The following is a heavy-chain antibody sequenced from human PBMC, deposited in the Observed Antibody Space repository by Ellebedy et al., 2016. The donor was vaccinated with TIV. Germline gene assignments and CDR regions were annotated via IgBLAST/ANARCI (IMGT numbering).Heavy chain of an antibody. CDR3: AKLARQLDY. D-gene: IGHD1-7*01. J-gene: IGHJ4*02. CDR1: GFTFSSYW. CDR2: IKRDGSDE. V-gene: IGHV3-7*01. Sequence: GESLKISXAASGFTFSSYWMTWVRQAPGKGLEWVANIKRDGSDEYYVDSVKGRFTISRDNAKNSLYLQMNSLRAEDTAVYYCAKLARQLDYWGQGTLVTVSS.